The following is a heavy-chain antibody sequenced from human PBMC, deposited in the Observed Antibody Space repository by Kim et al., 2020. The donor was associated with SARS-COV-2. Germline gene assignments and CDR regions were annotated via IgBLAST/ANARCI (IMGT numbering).Heavy chain of an antibody. J-gene: IGHJ6*02. D-gene: IGHD6-13*01. CDR2: IIPIFGTA. Sequence: SVKVSCKASGGTFSSYAISWVRQAPGQGLEWMGGIIPIFGTANYAQKFQGRVTITADESTSTAYMELSSLRSEDTAVYYCARDQSPSIAADYYYYGMDVWGQGTTVTVSS. V-gene: IGHV1-69*13. CDR1: GGTFSSYA. CDR3: ARDQSPSIAADYYYYGMDV.